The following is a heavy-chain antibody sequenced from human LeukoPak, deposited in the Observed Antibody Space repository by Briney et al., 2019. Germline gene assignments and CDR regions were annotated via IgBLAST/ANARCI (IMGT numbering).Heavy chain of an antibody. CDR3: ARETMDISGWYKGKRFDY. D-gene: IGHD6-19*01. J-gene: IGHJ4*02. V-gene: IGHV3-66*01. CDR2: IYSGGST. Sequence: PGGSLRLSCAASGFTVSSNYMSWVRQAPEKGLQWVSVIYSGGSTYYADSVKGRFTISRDNAKNTVYLQMNSLRAEDTAMYYCARETMDISGWYKGKRFDYWGQGTLVTVSS. CDR1: GFTVSSNY.